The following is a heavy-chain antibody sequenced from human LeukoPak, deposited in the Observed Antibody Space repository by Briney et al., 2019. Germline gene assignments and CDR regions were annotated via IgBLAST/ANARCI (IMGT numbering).Heavy chain of an antibody. CDR1: GASISPYY. CDR2: ISPSGST. V-gene: IGHV4-4*07. D-gene: IGHD2-2*01. CDR3: ARVKYCSSTSCYSYFDY. Sequence: SETLSLTCTVSGASISPYYWVRMRQPAGKGLEWIGRISPSGSTNYNPSLKSRVTMSVDTSKNQFSLKLSSVTAADTAVYYCARVKYCSSTSCYSYFDYWGQGTLVTVSS. J-gene: IGHJ4*02.